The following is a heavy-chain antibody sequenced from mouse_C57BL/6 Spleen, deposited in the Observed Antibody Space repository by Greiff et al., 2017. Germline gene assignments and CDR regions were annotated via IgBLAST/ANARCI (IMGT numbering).Heavy chain of an antibody. D-gene: IGHD2-4*01. CDR2: IDPENGDT. J-gene: IGHJ3*01. CDR1: GYTFTSYW. CDR3: TVGLRRGFAY. Sequence: VQLQQPGAELVKPGASVKLSCKASGYTFTSYWMHWVKQRPEQGLEWIGWIDPENGDTEYASKFQGKATITADTSSNTAYLQLSSLTSEDTAVYYCTVGLRRGFAYWGQGTLVTVSA. V-gene: IGHV14-4*01.